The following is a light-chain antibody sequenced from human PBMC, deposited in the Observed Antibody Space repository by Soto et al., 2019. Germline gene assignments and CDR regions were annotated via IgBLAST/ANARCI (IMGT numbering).Light chain of an antibody. CDR2: KAS. V-gene: IGKV1-5*03. J-gene: IGKJ1*01. Sequence: DIQMTQSPSTLAASLGDRVTITCRASQSISSWLAWYQQRPGKAPKLLIYKASTLESGVPSRFSGSGSGTEFTLTISSLQTDDFATYYCQQFNSYSRTFRQGTGGYQ. CDR3: QQFNSYSRT. CDR1: QSISSW.